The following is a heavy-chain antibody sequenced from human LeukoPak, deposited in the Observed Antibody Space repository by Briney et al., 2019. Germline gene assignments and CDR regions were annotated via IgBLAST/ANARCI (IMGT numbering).Heavy chain of an antibody. D-gene: IGHD3-9*01. V-gene: IGHV3-23*01. Sequence: GGSLRLSCAASGFTFSSYAMSWVRQAPGKGLEWVSALTASGETTYYADSVKGRFTISRDNSKNTLFLQMNSLRAEDTAVYYCAANGESTDWHWNYWGQGTLVTVSS. CDR2: LTASGETT. CDR1: GFTFSSYA. J-gene: IGHJ4*02. CDR3: AANGESTDWHWNY.